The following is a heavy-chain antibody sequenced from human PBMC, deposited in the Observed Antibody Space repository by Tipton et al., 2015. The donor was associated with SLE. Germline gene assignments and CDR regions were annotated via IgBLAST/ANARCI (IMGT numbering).Heavy chain of an antibody. CDR3: ARDVNDSGSGSYFDY. CDR2: FYHFGTT. J-gene: IGHJ4*02. CDR1: GYSLSRVYF. V-gene: IGHV4-38-2*02. D-gene: IGHD3-10*01. Sequence: TLSLTCAVSGYSLSRVYFWGWVRQTPGQGLEWVGSFYHFGTTYYNPSLKSRVTISVDTAKNQFSLQLSSVTAADTAVYYCARDVNDSGSGSYFDYWGQGMVVTVSS.